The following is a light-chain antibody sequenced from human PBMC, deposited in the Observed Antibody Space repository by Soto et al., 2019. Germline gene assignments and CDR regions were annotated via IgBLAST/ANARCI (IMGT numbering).Light chain of an antibody. CDR2: YDD. J-gene: IGLJ2*01. Sequence: QSVLTQPPSVSEAPRQRVTISCSGSSSNIGNNAVNWYQQLPGKAPKLLIYYDDLLPSGVSDRFSGSKSGTSASLPISGLQSEDEADYYFAAWDDSLNGVVFGGWTKLTVL. CDR1: SSNIGNNA. CDR3: AAWDDSLNGVV. V-gene: IGLV1-36*01.